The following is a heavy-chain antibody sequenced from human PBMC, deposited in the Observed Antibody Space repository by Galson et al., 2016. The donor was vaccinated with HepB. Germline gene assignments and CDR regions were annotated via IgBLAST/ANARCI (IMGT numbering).Heavy chain of an antibody. Sequence: CAISGDSVYNNGAAWVWIRQSPSRGLEWLGRTFYRSTWENHYAGSVKNRITISPDTSRNQFSLHLNSVPPEDTAVYYCARAVMRGRGMDVWGQGTTVTVSS. D-gene: IGHD3-10*01. CDR2: TFYRSTWEN. CDR1: GDSVYNNGAA. CDR3: ARAVMRGRGMDV. J-gene: IGHJ6*02. V-gene: IGHV6-1*01.